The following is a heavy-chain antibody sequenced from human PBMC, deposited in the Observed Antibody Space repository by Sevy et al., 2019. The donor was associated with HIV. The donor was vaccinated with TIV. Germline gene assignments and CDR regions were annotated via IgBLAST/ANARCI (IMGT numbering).Heavy chain of an antibody. Sequence: GGSLRLSCAASGFTFSNAWMSWVRQAPGKGLEWVGRIKSKTDGGTTDYAAPVKGRFTISRDDSKNTLYLQMNSLKTEATAVYYCTTGGSGSYFPLYYYYYMDVWGKGTTVTVSS. CDR2: IKSKTDGGTT. CDR3: TTGGSGSYFPLYYYYYMDV. V-gene: IGHV3-15*01. CDR1: GFTFSNAW. J-gene: IGHJ6*03. D-gene: IGHD3-10*01.